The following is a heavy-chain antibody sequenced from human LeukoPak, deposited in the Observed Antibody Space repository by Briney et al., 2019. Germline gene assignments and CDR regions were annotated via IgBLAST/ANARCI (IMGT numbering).Heavy chain of an antibody. Sequence: ASVKVSCKASGGTFSSYAISWVRQAPGQGLEWMGGIIPIFGTANYAQKFQGRVTMTRDMSTSTVYMELSSLRSEDTAVYYCARDFNVFNWNLGEYWFDPWGQGTLVTVSS. CDR3: ARDFNVFNWNLGEYWFDP. CDR2: IIPIFGTA. V-gene: IGHV1-69*05. CDR1: GGTFSSYA. D-gene: IGHD1-7*01. J-gene: IGHJ5*02.